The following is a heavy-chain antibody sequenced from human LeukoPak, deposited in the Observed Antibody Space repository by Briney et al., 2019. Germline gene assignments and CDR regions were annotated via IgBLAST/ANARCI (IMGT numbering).Heavy chain of an antibody. CDR2: IYPGDSDT. Sequence: PGESLMISCRGSGYSFNTYWIGWVRQMPGKGLEWMGVIYPGDSDTKYSPSFQGQVTISADKSISTAYLQWSSLRASDTAMYYCARLVDRYNFGPLGYWGQGTLVTVSS. D-gene: IGHD5-18*01. J-gene: IGHJ4*02. CDR3: ARLVDRYNFGPLGY. V-gene: IGHV5-51*01. CDR1: GYSFNTYW.